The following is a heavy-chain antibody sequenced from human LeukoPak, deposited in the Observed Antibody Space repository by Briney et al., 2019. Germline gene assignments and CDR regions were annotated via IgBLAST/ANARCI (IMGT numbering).Heavy chain of an antibody. D-gene: IGHD2-21*02. V-gene: IGHV4-59*01. CDR3: ARDLGCGGDCYAFDI. Sequence: SETLSLTCTVSGGSISSYDWSWIRQPPGKGLEWIGYIYYSGSTNYNPSLKSRVTISVDTSKNQFSLKLSSVTAADTAVYYCARDLGCGGDCYAFDIWGQGTMVTVSS. CDR2: IYYSGST. J-gene: IGHJ3*02. CDR1: GGSISSYD.